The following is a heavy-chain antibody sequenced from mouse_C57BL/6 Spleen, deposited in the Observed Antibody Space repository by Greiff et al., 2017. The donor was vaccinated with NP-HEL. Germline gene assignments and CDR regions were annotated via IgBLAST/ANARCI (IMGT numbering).Heavy chain of an antibody. D-gene: IGHD1-1*01. Sequence: QVQLQQPGAELVRPGSSVKLPCKASGYTFTSYWMDWVKQRPGQGLEWIGNIYPSDSETHYNQKFKDKATLTVDKSSSTAYMQLSSLTSEDSAVYYCARNYGSYFDYWGQGTTLTVSS. J-gene: IGHJ2*01. CDR3: ARNYGSYFDY. CDR2: IYPSDSET. V-gene: IGHV1-61*01. CDR1: GYTFTSYW.